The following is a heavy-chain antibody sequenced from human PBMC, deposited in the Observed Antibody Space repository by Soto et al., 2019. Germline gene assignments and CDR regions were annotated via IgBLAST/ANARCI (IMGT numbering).Heavy chain of an antibody. CDR3: AKGYYDFWRDPTGFDY. J-gene: IGHJ4*02. CDR2: ISGSGGST. Sequence: GGSLRLSCAASGFTFSSYAMSWVRQAPGKGLEWVSAISGSGGSTYYADSVKGRFTISRDNSKNTLYLQMNSLRAEDTAVYYCAKGYYDFWRDPTGFDYWGQGTLVTVSS. V-gene: IGHV3-23*01. D-gene: IGHD3-3*01. CDR1: GFTFSSYA.